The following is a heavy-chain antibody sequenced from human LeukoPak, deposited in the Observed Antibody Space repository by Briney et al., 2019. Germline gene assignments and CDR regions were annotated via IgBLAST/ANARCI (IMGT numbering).Heavy chain of an antibody. V-gene: IGHV3-21*01. D-gene: IGHD6-13*01. J-gene: IGHJ4*02. CDR2: ISSSSTYI. CDR1: GFTFRDAA. Sequence: GGSLRLSCAASGFTFRDAAMNWVRQAPGKGLEWVSSISSSSTYIYYADSVKGRFTISRDNANNSLYLQMNGLRAEDTAVYYCARKVAAANPVDYWGQGTLVTVSS. CDR3: ARKVAAANPVDY.